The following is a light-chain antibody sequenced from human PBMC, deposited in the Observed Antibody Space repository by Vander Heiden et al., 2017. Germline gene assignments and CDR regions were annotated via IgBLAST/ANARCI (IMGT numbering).Light chain of an antibody. J-gene: IGKJ4*01. CDR1: QSIRTY. Sequence: DIQMTQSPSSLSASVGDRVTITCRASQSIRTYLNWYQQKPVQAPKLLIYAASSLQSGVSSRFTGSGSGTDFTLTISTLQPEDFATYYCQQSYSSPLTFGGGTKVEIK. CDR2: AAS. V-gene: IGKV1-39*01. CDR3: QQSYSSPLT.